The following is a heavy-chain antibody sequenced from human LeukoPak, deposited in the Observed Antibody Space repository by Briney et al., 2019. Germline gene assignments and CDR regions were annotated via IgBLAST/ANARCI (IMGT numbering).Heavy chain of an antibody. CDR2: TYYRSKWSF. CDR1: GDSIFTNNVA. J-gene: IGHJ4*02. CDR3: ARGKYTSFDN. Sequence: SQTLSLTCAISGDSIFTNNVAWNWIRQSPSRGLEWLGRTYYRSKWSFDYAVSVKSRITIDADTSKNQFSLQLSSVTPEDTAVYYCARGKYTSFDNWGQGTLVTVSS. V-gene: IGHV6-1*01. D-gene: IGHD6-6*01.